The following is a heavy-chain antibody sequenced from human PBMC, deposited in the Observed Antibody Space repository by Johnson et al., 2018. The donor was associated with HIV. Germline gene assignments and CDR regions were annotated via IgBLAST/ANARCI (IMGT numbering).Heavy chain of an antibody. V-gene: IGHV3-64*01. D-gene: IGHD3-16*02. CDR1: GFTFSSYA. Sequence: VQLVESGGGVVQPGGSLRLSCAASGFTFSSYAMHWVRQAPGKGLEYVSAISSNGGSTYYANSVKGRFTISRDNSKNTLYLQMNSLRAEDTAVYYCARDYSDYVWGSYRFGAFDIWGQGTMVTVSS. J-gene: IGHJ3*02. CDR3: ARDYSDYVWGSYRFGAFDI. CDR2: ISSNGGST.